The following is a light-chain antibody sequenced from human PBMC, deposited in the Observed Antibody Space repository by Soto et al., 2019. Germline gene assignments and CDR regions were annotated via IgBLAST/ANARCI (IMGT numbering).Light chain of an antibody. CDR1: RSNIETND. CDR2: MST. Sequence: QSVLTQPPSASGTPGQRVTISCSGNRSNIETNDVYWYQQLPGTAPKLLIYMSTRRPSGVPDRFSGSKSGASASLVIGGLRSEDELDYYCAAWDDSLNIWVFGGGTKVTVL. V-gene: IGLV1-47*01. CDR3: AAWDDSLNIWV. J-gene: IGLJ3*02.